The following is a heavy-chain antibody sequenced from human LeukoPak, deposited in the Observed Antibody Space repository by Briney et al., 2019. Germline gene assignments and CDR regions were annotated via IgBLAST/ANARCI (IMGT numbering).Heavy chain of an antibody. V-gene: IGHV1-2*02. Sequence: GASVKASCKASGYTFTGYYMHWVRQAPGQGLEWMGWINPNSGGTNYAQKFQGRVTMTRDTSISTAYMELSRLRSDDTAVYYCARDAFTMVRGVNWFDPWGQGTLVTVSS. D-gene: IGHD3-10*01. CDR2: INPNSGGT. CDR3: ARDAFTMVRGVNWFDP. J-gene: IGHJ5*02. CDR1: GYTFTGYY.